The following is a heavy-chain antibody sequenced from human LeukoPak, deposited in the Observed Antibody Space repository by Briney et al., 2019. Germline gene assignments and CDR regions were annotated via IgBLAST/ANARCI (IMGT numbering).Heavy chain of an antibody. J-gene: IGHJ4*02. Sequence: PGRSLRLSCAASGFTFSSYGMHWVRQAPGKGLEWVAFIRYDGSNKYYADSVKGRFTISRDNSKNTLYLQMNSLRAEDTAVYYCAKDLRYSSSWTLDYWGQGTLVTVSS. CDR2: IRYDGSNK. V-gene: IGHV3-30*02. D-gene: IGHD6-13*01. CDR3: AKDLRYSSSWTLDY. CDR1: GFTFSSYG.